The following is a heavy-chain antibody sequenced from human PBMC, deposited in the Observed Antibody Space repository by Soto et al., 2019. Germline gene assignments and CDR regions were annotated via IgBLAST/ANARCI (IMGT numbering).Heavy chain of an antibody. D-gene: IGHD7-27*01. V-gene: IGHV3-30*18. J-gene: IGHJ4*02. CDR3: AKANWGSGVDY. CDR1: GFTFSSYG. CDR2: ISYDGSNK. Sequence: QVQLVESGGGVVQPGRSLRLSCAASGFTFSSYGMHWVRQAPGKGLEWVAVISYDGSNKYYADSVKGRFTISRDNSKNALYLQMNSLRDEDTAVYYCAKANWGSGVDYWGQGTLVTVSS.